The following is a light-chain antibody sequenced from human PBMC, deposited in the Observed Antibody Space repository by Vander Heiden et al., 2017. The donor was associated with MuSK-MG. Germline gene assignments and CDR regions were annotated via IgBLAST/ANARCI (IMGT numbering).Light chain of an antibody. CDR2: VAS. CDR3: QQSDNTPLT. CDR1: QKIETF. Sequence: DIQMAQYPSSLSASVGDRVTIPCRASQKIETFLNWYQLKPGKAPQLLIDVASHLRRGVPSRFVGSGSGTTFTLTINSLQPEDVATYYCQQSDNTPLTFGGGTRLEIK. J-gene: IGKJ4*01. V-gene: IGKV1-39*01.